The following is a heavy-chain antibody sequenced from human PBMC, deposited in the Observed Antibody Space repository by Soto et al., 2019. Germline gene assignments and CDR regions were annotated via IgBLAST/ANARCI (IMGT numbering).Heavy chain of an antibody. D-gene: IGHD3-10*02. CDR1: GFTFSDYY. CDR2: ISLSGSMI. V-gene: IGHV3-11*01. J-gene: IGHJ3*01. CDR3: PRRSCFGYFVAFDV. Sequence: QVQLVESGGVLVKPGGSLRLSCAASGFTFSDYYMSWIRQAPGKGLEWVAYISLSGSMIDYADSVKGRFTISRDNAKKSPFPQMDSLGAEDLAVYYCPRRSCFGYFVAFDVSGQGTVVTVSS.